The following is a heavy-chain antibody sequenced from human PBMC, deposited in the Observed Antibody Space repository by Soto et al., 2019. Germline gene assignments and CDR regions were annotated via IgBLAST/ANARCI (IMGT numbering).Heavy chain of an antibody. CDR1: GGTFSSYA. CDR3: AMGNRLRSYNWFDP. CDR2: IIPIFGTA. D-gene: IGHD7-27*01. J-gene: IGHJ5*02. Sequence: QVQLVQSGAEVKKPGSSVKVSCKASGGTFSSYAISWVRQSPGQGLEWMVGIIPIFGTANYAQKFQGRVTITADESTSTAYMELSSLRSEDTAVYYCAMGNRLRSYNWFDPWGQGTLVTVSS. V-gene: IGHV1-69*01.